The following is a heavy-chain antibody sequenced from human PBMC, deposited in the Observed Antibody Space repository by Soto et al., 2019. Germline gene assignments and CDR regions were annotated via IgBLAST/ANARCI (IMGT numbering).Heavy chain of an antibody. CDR1: GGSISSSSFH. CDR3: ARRERAAGTDWWFDP. J-gene: IGHJ5*02. Sequence: QLQLQESGPGLVKPSETLSLTCTVSGGSISSSSFHWGWIRQPPGKGLGWIGSIYYSGSTYYSPSLKSRVTIAVDTSKNQFSLKLSSVTAADTAVYYCARRERAAGTDWWFDPWGQGTLVTVSS. V-gene: IGHV4-39*01. D-gene: IGHD6-13*01. CDR2: IYYSGST.